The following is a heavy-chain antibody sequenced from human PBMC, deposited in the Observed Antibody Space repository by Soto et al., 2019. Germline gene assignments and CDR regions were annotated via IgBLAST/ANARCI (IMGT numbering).Heavy chain of an antibody. J-gene: IGHJ4*02. D-gene: IGHD3-22*01. CDR2: IWYDGSNK. CDR3: EREKSYYDSSAPDY. V-gene: IGHV3-33*01. Sequence: QVQLVESGGGVVQPGRSLRLSCAASGFTFSSYGMHWVRQAPGKGLEWVAVIWYDGSNKYYADSVKGRFTISRDNSKNTLYLQMNSLRAEDTAVYYCEREKSYYDSSAPDYWGQGTLVTVSS. CDR1: GFTFSSYG.